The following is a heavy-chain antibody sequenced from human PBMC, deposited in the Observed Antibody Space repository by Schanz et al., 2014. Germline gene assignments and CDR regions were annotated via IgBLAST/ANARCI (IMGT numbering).Heavy chain of an antibody. J-gene: IGHJ4*02. CDR3: AKIERNED. CDR2: ISDSGDTA. V-gene: IGHV3-23*01. D-gene: IGHD1-1*01. CDR1: GFTFGDYA. Sequence: EVQLLESGGGLVKPGGSLRLSCAASGFTFGDYAMTWVRQAPGKGLEWVSLISDSGDTAYYADSVKGRFTISRDNSKNTLYLQMNSLRAEDTAVYFCAKIERNEDWGQGTLVTVSS.